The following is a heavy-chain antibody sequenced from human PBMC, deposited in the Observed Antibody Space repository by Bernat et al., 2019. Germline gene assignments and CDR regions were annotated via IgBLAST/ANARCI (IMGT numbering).Heavy chain of an antibody. J-gene: IGHJ3*02. V-gene: IGHV3-13*04. Sequence: EVQLVESGGGLVQWGGSLRLSCAASGFTFSTYDMHWVRQVTEKGLEWVAGSNHAGDTYYPGSVNGRFTISRENAKNSLYLQMNSLRAGDPAVYYCARAHNIAVAGPCAFDIWGQGTLVTVSS. D-gene: IGHD6-19*01. CDR3: ARAHNIAVAGPCAFDI. CDR1: GFTFSTYD. CDR2: SNHAGDT.